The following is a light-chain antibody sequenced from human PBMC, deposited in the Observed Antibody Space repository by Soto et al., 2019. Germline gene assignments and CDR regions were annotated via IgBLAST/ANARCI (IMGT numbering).Light chain of an antibody. CDR3: SSYTTSSAPVV. CDR2: EVS. J-gene: IGLJ2*01. CDR1: SSDIGRYNY. Sequence: QSALTQPASVSGSPGQSITISCTGTSSDIGRYNYVSWFQQHPGKAPKLMIYEVSNRPSGVSNRFSGSKSGNTASLTISGLQAEDEADYYCSSYTTSSAPVVFGGGTQLTVL. V-gene: IGLV2-14*01.